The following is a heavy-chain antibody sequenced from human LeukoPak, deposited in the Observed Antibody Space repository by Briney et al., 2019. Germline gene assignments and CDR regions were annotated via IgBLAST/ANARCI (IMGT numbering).Heavy chain of an antibody. Sequence: SETLSLTCDVSGGSISGTNWWSWVRQPPGKGLEWIGEIYHRGTTNYNPSLKSRVTISVDTSKNQFSLKLSSVTAADTAVYYCARHEYYGLEGGFDYWGQGTLVTVSS. CDR1: GGSISGTNW. D-gene: IGHD3-10*01. J-gene: IGHJ4*02. CDR2: IYHRGTT. V-gene: IGHV4-4*02. CDR3: ARHEYYGLEGGFDY.